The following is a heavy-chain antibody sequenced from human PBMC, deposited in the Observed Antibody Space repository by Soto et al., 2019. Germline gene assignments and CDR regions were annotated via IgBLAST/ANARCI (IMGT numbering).Heavy chain of an antibody. J-gene: IGHJ6*02. Sequence: QITLKESGPTLVKPTQTLTLTCTFSGFSLSTSGVGVGWIRQPPGKALEWLALIYWDDDKRYSPSLRSRLTITKDTSKHQVVLTMTNMDPVDTATYYCAHRGRGYSGYDSWSDYYYGMDVWGQGTTASVSS. D-gene: IGHD5-12*01. CDR3: AHRGRGYSGYDSWSDYYYGMDV. CDR1: GFSLSTSGVG. CDR2: IYWDDDK. V-gene: IGHV2-5*02.